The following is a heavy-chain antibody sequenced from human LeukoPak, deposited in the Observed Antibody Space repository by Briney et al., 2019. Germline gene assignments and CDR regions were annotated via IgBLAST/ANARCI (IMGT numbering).Heavy chain of an antibody. V-gene: IGHV1-18*04. CDR2: ISAYNGNT. J-gene: IGHJ4*02. CDR1: GYTFTSYG. Sequence: HWASVKVSCKASGYTFTSYGISWVRQAPGQGLEWMGWISAYNGNTNYARKLQGRVTMTTDTSTSTAYMGLRSLRSDDTAVYYCARLLRYFDWYFDYWGQGTLVTVSS. CDR3: ARLLRYFDWYFDY. D-gene: IGHD3-9*01.